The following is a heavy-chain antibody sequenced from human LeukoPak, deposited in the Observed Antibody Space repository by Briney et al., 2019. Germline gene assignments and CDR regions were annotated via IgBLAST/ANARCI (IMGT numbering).Heavy chain of an antibody. J-gene: IGHJ4*02. CDR3: ARGAIRLRLGELSLLGYFDY. CDR2: IIPILGIA. Sequence: SVKVSCKASGGTFSSYAISWVRQAPGQGLEWMGRIIPILGIANYAQEFQGRVTITADKSTSTAYMELSSLRSEDTAVYYCARGAIRLRLGELSLLGYFDYWGQGTLVTVSS. D-gene: IGHD3-16*02. V-gene: IGHV1-69*04. CDR1: GGTFSSYA.